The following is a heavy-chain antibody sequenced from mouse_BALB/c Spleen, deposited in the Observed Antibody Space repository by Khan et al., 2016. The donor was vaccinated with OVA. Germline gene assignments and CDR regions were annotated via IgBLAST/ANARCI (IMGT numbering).Heavy chain of an antibody. J-gene: IGHJ4*01. Sequence: EVELVESGGDLVKPGGSLKLSCAASGFTFSSYGMSWVRQTPDKRLEWVATISSGGSYTYYPDSVKGRFTISRDNAKNTLYLQMSSLKSEDTAMYYGERLYARDYWGQGTSVTVSS. CDR1: GFTFSSYG. CDR2: ISSGGSYT. CDR3: ERLYARDY. V-gene: IGHV5-6*01.